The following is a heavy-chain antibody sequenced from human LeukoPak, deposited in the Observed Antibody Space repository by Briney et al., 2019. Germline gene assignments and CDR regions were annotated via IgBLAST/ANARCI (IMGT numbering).Heavy chain of an antibody. CDR1: GGSFSVYY. V-gene: IGHV4-34*01. CDR3: ARGYQKWLSHALYYFDY. CDR2: INHSGST. J-gene: IGHJ4*02. Sequence: PSETLSPTCAVYGGSFSVYYWSWIRQPPGKGLEWIGEINHSGSTNYNPSLKSRVTISVDTSKNQFSLKLSSVTAADTAVYYCARGYQKWLSHALYYFDYWGQGTLVTVSS. D-gene: IGHD3-22*01.